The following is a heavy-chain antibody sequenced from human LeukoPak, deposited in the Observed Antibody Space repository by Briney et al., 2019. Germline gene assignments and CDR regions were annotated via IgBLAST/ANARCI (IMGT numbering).Heavy chain of an antibody. V-gene: IGHV3-7*01. J-gene: IGHJ3*01. D-gene: IGHD2-21*02. Sequence: GGSLRLSCAASRFTFVMYWMSWVRQAPGKGLEGVAHINQDGSQKYYLDSVKGRFTISRDNAKNSFFLQMSSLRAEDTSVYYCVAGDWGARDSFDLWGRGTMVTVSS. CDR1: RFTFVMYW. CDR3: VAGDWGARDSFDL. CDR2: INQDGSQK.